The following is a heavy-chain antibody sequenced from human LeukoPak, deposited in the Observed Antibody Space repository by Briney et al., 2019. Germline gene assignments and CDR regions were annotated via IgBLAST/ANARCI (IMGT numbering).Heavy chain of an antibody. CDR3: ARSNRDCSGGSCYHEVLDY. V-gene: IGHV4-34*01. CDR2: IYYSGST. J-gene: IGHJ4*02. Sequence: SETLSLTCAVYGGSFSGYYWSWIRQPPGKGLEWIGSIYYSGSTYYNPSLKSRVTISVDTSKNQFSLKLSSVTAADTAVYYCARSNRDCSGGSCYHEVLDYWGQGTLVTVSS. D-gene: IGHD2-15*01. CDR1: GGSFSGYY.